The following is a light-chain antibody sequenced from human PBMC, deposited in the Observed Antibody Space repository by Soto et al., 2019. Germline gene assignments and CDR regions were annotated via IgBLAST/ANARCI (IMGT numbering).Light chain of an antibody. V-gene: IGKV2-30*02. J-gene: IGKJ3*01. Sequence: DVVMTQSPLSLPVTLGQPASISCRSSQGLVHSDGNTYLNWYQQRPGQSPRRLLYKVSNRDSGVPNRCRGSGSGTDFTLTISRVEADDVAVHYCMQATHWPFTSGPGTKVDIK. CDR3: MQATHWPFT. CDR2: KVS. CDR1: QGLVHSDGNTY.